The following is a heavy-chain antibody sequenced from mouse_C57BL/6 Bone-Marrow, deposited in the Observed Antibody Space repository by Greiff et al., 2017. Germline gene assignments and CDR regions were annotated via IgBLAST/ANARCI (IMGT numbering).Heavy chain of an antibody. Sequence: QVTLKESGPGILQPSQTLSLTCSFSGFSLRTFGMGVGWFRQPSGKGLDCLAHIWWDDDKYYNPALKSRLTTSKDTSKNQVFLKIANVDTADTATYYCARIVYYYGSGWYFDVWGTGTTVTVSS. CDR1: GFSLRTFGMG. CDR3: ARIVYYYGSGWYFDV. V-gene: IGHV8-8*01. CDR2: IWWDDDK. D-gene: IGHD1-1*01. J-gene: IGHJ1*03.